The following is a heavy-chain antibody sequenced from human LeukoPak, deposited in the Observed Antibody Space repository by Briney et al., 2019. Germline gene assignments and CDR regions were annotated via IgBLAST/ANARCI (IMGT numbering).Heavy chain of an antibody. CDR1: GYTFTGYY. CDR2: INPSSGRK. J-gene: IGHJ3*01. D-gene: IGHD5-24*01. Sequence: ASVKVSCKASGYTFTGYYMHWVRQAPGQGLEWMGIINPSSGRKTYAQQFQGRVTMTRDTSTSTVHMDLSSLRSDDTAVYFCARDRADMGTILGGVQGDAFDVYGQGTMVTVSS. V-gene: IGHV1-46*01. CDR3: ARDRADMGTILGGVQGDAFDV.